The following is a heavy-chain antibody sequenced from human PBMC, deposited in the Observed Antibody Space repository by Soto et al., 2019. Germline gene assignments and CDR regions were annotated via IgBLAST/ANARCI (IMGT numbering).Heavy chain of an antibody. Sequence: ASVKVSCKASGYTFTSYYLHWVRQAPGQGLEWMGIINPGDGSTTYSRNFQGRVTMTTDTSTSTVYMELSSLGFEDTAVYYCTRVSVNNILAGPFDYWGQGTLVTVSS. CDR3: TRVSVNNILAGPFDY. CDR1: GYTFTSYY. CDR2: INPGDGST. D-gene: IGHD3-9*01. J-gene: IGHJ4*02. V-gene: IGHV1-46*03.